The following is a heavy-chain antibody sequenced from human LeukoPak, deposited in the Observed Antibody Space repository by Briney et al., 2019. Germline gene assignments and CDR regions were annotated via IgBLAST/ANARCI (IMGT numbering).Heavy chain of an antibody. D-gene: IGHD6-13*01. CDR2: IDTSGST. CDR3: ARGRVGAGTGDY. V-gene: IGHV4-61*02. J-gene: IGHJ4*02. Sequence: PSQTLSLTCTVSGGSISSGSYYWSWIRQPAGKGPEWIGRIDTSGSTNYNPSLKSRVTISVDTSKNQFSLKLTSVTAADTAVYYCARGRVGAGTGDYWGQGTLVTVSS. CDR1: GGSISSGSYY.